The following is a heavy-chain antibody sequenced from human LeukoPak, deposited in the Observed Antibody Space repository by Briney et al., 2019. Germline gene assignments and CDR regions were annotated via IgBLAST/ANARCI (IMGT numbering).Heavy chain of an antibody. CDR1: GASISNYY. CDR2: IFTNGNT. D-gene: IGHD3-22*01. J-gene: IGHJ4*02. CDR3: ARESRIYDGVGYYYDS. V-gene: IGHV4-4*07. Sequence: PSETQSLTCTVSGASISNYYRGWIRQPAGKGLEWIGRIFTNGNTNYNPSLKSRVTMSVDPSKNQFSLKLTSVTAADTAIYYCARESRIYDGVGYYYDSWGQGTLVTVSS.